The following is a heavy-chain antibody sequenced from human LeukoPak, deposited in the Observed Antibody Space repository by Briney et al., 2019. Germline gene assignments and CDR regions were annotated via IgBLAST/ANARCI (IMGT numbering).Heavy chain of an antibody. V-gene: IGHV1-69*13. CDR3: ALGYCSSTSCYAQEFYYYYGMDV. CDR1: GGTFSSYA. D-gene: IGHD2-2*01. J-gene: IGHJ6*04. CDR2: IIPIFGTA. Sequence: GASVKVSCKASGGTFSSYAISWVRQAPGQGLERMGGIIPIFGTANYAQKFQGRVTITADESTSTAYMELSSLRSEDTAVYYCALGYCSSTSCYAQEFYYYYGMDVWGKGTTVTVSS.